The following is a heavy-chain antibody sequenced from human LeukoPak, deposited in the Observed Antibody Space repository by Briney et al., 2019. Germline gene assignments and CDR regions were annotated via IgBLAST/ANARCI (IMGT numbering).Heavy chain of an antibody. Sequence: SETLSLTCTVSGGSISSYYWSWIRQPPGKGLEWIGYIYYSGSTNYNPSLKSRVTISVDTSKNQFSLKLSSVTAADTAVYYCASLEPAAILEPNSDAFDIWGQGTMVTVSS. CDR3: ASLEPAAILEPNSDAFDI. J-gene: IGHJ3*02. D-gene: IGHD2-2*01. CDR2: IYYSGST. V-gene: IGHV4-59*01. CDR1: GGSISSYY.